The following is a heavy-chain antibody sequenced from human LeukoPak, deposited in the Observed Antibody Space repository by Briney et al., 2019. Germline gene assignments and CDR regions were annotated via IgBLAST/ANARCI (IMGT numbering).Heavy chain of an antibody. CDR2: INPNSGGT. V-gene: IGHV1-2*02. CDR1: GYTFTGYY. Sequence: GASVKVSCKASGYTFTGYYMHWVRQAPGQGLEWMGWINPNSGGTNYAQKFQGRVTMTRDTSISTAYMELSRLRSDDTAVYYCARAYYYDRSGYYYVYAFDIWGQGTMVTVSS. D-gene: IGHD3-22*01. J-gene: IGHJ3*02. CDR3: ARAYYYDRSGYYYVYAFDI.